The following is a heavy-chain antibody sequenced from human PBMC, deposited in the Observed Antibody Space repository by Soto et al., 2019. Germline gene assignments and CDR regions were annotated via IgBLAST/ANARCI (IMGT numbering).Heavy chain of an antibody. CDR3: TTELAPQFDS. CDR2: IKSTTDGGTT. J-gene: IGHJ4*02. Sequence: EVQLVESGGGLVKPGGSLRLSCAASGFTFNNAWVNWVRQAPGKGLEWVGRIKSTTDGGTTDYAAPVKGRFTISRDDSKNTLSLQMNSLKTEDTAVYYCTTELAPQFDSWGQGTLVTVSS. CDR1: GFTFNNAW. V-gene: IGHV3-15*07.